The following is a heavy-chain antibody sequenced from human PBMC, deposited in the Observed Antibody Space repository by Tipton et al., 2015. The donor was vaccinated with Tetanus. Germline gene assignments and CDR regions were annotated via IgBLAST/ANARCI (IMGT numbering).Heavy chain of an antibody. CDR1: GDSMTKYY. CDR2: IFHSGST. D-gene: IGHD2-2*01. Sequence: TLSLTCTVSGDSMTKYYWSWTRQPPGKGLEWISYIFHSGSTNYNPSLKSRVTISMDTSKNQISLKLSSVTAADTAVYFCARRSYCTSTRCFDAFDLWGPGTRVTVSS. J-gene: IGHJ3*01. V-gene: IGHV4-59*01. CDR3: ARRSYCTSTRCFDAFDL.